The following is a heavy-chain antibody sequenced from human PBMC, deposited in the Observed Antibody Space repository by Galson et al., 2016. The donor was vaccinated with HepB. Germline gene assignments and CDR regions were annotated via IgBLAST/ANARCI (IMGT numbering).Heavy chain of an antibody. CDR1: SGSFSGYS. CDR3: VREKQFGSGPFGMDV. V-gene: IGHV4-34*01. D-gene: IGHD3-10*01. J-gene: IGHJ6*02. CDR2: VNHSGST. Sequence: SETLSLTCTVYSGSFSGYSWSWIRQPPGKGLEWIGEVNHSGSTNYNPSLKSRVTVSVDTTKMHFPLNMRSVTAADTAVYYCVREKQFGSGPFGMDVWGQGTTVTVSS.